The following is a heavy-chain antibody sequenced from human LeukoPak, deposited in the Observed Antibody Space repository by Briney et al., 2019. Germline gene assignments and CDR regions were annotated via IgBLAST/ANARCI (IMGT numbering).Heavy chain of an antibody. D-gene: IGHD3-3*01. V-gene: IGHV3-30*02. CDR1: GFTFSSYG. CDR2: IRYDGSNK. Sequence: YPGGSLRLSCAASGFTFSSYGMHWVRQAPGKGLEWVAFIRYDGSNKYYADSVKGRFTISRDNAKNSLYLQMNSLRAEDTAVYYCARVFFSWSGHAFDIWGQGTMVTVSS. J-gene: IGHJ3*02. CDR3: ARVFFSWSGHAFDI.